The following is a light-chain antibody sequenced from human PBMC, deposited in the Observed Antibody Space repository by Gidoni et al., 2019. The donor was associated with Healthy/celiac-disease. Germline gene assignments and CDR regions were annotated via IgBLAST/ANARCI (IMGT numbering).Light chain of an antibody. CDR2: GAS. CDR1: QSVSSSY. CDR3: QQYGSSRGFT. V-gene: IGKV3-20*01. J-gene: IGKJ3*01. Sequence: EIVLTPSAGTLSLSPGERANLSCRASQSVSSSYLAWYQQKPGQAPRLLIYGASSRATGIPDRFSGSGSGTDFTLTISRLEPEDFAVYYCQQYGSSRGFTFGPGTKVDIK.